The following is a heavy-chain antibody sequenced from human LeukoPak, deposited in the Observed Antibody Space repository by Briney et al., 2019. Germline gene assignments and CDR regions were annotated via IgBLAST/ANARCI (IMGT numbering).Heavy chain of an antibody. J-gene: IGHJ5*02. CDR3: ARLRLQLGWFDP. CDR1: GFTFSGSA. CDR2: IRSKANSYAT. Sequence: GGSLRLSCAASGFTFSGSAMHWVRQASGKGLEWVGRIRSKANSYATAYAASVKGRFTISRDDSKNTAYLQMNSLKTEDTAVYYCARLRLQLGWFDPWGQGTLVTVSS. D-gene: IGHD4-11*01. V-gene: IGHV3-73*01.